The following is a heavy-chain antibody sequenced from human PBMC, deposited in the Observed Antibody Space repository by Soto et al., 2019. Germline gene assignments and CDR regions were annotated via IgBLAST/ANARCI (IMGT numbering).Heavy chain of an antibody. CDR3: GGLGTDVWVSKEGYWFDP. CDR1: GGSISSGGYS. Sequence: SETLSLTCAVSGGSISSGGYSCNWIRQPPGKGLEWIGYIYHSGSTYYNPSLKSRVTISVDRSKNQFSLKLSSVTAADTAFYYCGGLGTDVWVSKEGYWFDPWGQGTLVTVSS. J-gene: IGHJ5*02. D-gene: IGHD3-16*01. CDR2: IYHSGST. V-gene: IGHV4-30-2*01.